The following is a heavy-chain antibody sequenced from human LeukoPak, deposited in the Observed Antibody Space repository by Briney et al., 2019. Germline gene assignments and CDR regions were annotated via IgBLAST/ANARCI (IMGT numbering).Heavy chain of an antibody. Sequence: GGSLRLSCAASGFTFSSYWMSWVRQAPGKGLEWVANIKQDGSEKYYVDSVKGRFTISRDNAKNSLYLQMNSLRAEDTAVYYCARDISNWNYDINSLDYWGQGTLVTVSS. CDR2: IKQDGSEK. D-gene: IGHD1-7*01. CDR3: ARDISNWNYDINSLDY. J-gene: IGHJ4*02. CDR1: GFTFSSYW. V-gene: IGHV3-7*01.